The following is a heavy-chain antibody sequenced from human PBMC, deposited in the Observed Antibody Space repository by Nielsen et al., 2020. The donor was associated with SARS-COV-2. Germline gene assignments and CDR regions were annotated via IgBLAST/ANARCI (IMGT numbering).Heavy chain of an antibody. CDR3: ASRYCSSTSCYRSNGMDV. J-gene: IGHJ6*02. CDR2: TIPIFGTA. V-gene: IGHV1-69*01. Sequence: WVRQAPGQGLEWMGGTIPIFGTANYAQKFQGRVTITADESTSTAYMELSSLRSEDTAVYYCASRYCSSTSCYRSNGMDVWGQGTTVTVSS. D-gene: IGHD2-2*01.